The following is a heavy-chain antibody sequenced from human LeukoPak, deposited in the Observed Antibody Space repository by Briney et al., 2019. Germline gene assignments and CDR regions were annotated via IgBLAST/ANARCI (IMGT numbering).Heavy chain of an antibody. V-gene: IGHV4-59*01. CDR2: IHDSGST. Sequence: PSETLSLICTVSGGTISSYYWNWIRQPPGKGLEWIGYIHDSGSTKYNPSLKSRVTISLDTSKNQFSLKLSSVTAADTAVYYCARSLLTSNYDTSGYYRVDAFDIWGQGTMVTVSA. CDR3: ARSLLTSNYDTSGYYRVDAFDI. J-gene: IGHJ3*02. CDR1: GGTISSYY. D-gene: IGHD3-22*01.